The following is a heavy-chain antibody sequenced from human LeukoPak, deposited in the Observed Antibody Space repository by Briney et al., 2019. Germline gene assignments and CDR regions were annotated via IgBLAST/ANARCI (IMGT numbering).Heavy chain of an antibody. Sequence: SETLSLTCSVSGGSISSGSYYWSWIRQPAGKGLEWIGLIYTSGSTNYNPSLKSRVTISVDMSKNQFSLKLSSVTAADTAVYYCAREFYYWGQGTLVTVSS. J-gene: IGHJ4*02. CDR1: GGSISSGSYY. CDR2: IYTSGST. V-gene: IGHV4-61*02. CDR3: AREFYY.